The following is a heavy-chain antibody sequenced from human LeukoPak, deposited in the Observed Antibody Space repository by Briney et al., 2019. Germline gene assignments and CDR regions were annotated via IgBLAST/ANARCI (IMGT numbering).Heavy chain of an antibody. CDR2: AYFSGIT. CDR1: SGSISSSSYY. Sequence: PSETLSLTCSVASGSISSSSYYWGWVRQPPGKGLEWIGSAYFSGITYYNPSLKSRVTISVDTPKNLFSLKLSSVTATDTAVYYCAIIDFHDLDYWGQGTLVTVSS. D-gene: IGHD2/OR15-2a*01. J-gene: IGHJ4*02. CDR3: AIIDFHDLDY. V-gene: IGHV4-39*01.